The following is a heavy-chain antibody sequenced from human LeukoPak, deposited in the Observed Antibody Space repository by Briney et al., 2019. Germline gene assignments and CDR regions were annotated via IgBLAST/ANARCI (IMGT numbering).Heavy chain of an antibody. J-gene: IGHJ4*02. D-gene: IGHD6-19*01. CDR1: GFALGDHA. CDR2: IRSKTHGGTT. V-gene: IGHV3-49*04. CDR3: IGGSSAWNWVGFDY. Sequence: PGGSLRLSCTASGFALGDHAMSWVRQAPGKGLEWVGFIRSKTHGGTTEYAASVKGRFTISRDDSKSIAYLQMNSLKTEDTAIYYCIGGSSAWNWVGFDYWGQGALVTVSS.